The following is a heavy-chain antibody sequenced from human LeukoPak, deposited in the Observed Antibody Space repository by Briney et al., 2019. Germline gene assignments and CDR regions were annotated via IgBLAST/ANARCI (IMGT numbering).Heavy chain of an antibody. CDR1: GFSISSYE. CDR2: ISSSGSTI. Sequence: AGGSLRLSCAASGFSISSYEMNWVRQAPGKGLEWVSHISSSGSTIWYAGSVKGRFTISRDNAKNSLYLQMNSLRAEDTAVYYCARVELAPYYYYMDVWGKGTTVTVSS. CDR3: ARVELAPYYYYMDV. J-gene: IGHJ6*03. V-gene: IGHV3-48*03. D-gene: IGHD1-7*01.